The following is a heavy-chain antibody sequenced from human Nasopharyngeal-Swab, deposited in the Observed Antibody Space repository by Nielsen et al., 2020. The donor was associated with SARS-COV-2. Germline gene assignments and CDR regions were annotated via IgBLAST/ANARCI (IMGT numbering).Heavy chain of an antibody. V-gene: IGHV3-73*01. J-gene: IGHJ4*02. CDR2: IGEKDHTYAT. CDR3: TTDFYFDY. Sequence: GGSLRLSCAASGFIFSASAIHWVRQASGKGLEWVGRIGEKDHTYATTYGASVQGRFTISRDDSKNTAFLQMDSLKTEDTALYYCTTDFYFDYWGQGTLVTVSS. CDR1: GFIFSASA.